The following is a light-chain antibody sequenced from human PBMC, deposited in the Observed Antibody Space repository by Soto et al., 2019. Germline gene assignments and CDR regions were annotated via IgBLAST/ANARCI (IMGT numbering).Light chain of an antibody. J-gene: IGLJ2*01. CDR2: EVS. CDR3: SSYAGSNNVV. V-gene: IGLV2-8*01. CDR1: SSDVGGYNY. Sequence: QSVLTQPPSASGSPGQSVTISCTGTSSDVGGYNYVSWYQQHPGKAPKLMIYEVSKRPSGVPDRFSGAKSGNTASLTVSGLQAEDEADYYWSSYAGSNNVVFGGGTKVTVL.